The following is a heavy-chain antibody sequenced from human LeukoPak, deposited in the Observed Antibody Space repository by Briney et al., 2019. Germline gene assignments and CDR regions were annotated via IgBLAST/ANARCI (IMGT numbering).Heavy chain of an antibody. CDR1: GGSISSYY. Sequence: SETLSLTCTVSGGSISSYYCSWIRQPPGKGLEWVGYIYYSGSTNYNPSLKSRVTISVDTSKNQFSLKLSSVTAADTAVYYCARGDTSGYSQYWGQGTLVTVSS. V-gene: IGHV4-59*01. D-gene: IGHD3-3*01. J-gene: IGHJ4*02. CDR3: ARGDTSGYSQY. CDR2: IYYSGST.